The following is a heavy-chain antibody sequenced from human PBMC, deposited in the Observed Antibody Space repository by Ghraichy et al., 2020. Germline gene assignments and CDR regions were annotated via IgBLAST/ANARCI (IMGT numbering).Heavy chain of an antibody. CDR2: ISGSGGST. CDR3: AKDHVFQYSGYDYSYFDY. J-gene: IGHJ4*02. CDR1: GFTFSSYA. V-gene: IGHV3-23*01. D-gene: IGHD5-12*01. Sequence: GESLNISCAASGFTFSSYAMSWVRQAPGKGLEWVSAISGSGGSTYYADSVKGRFTISRDNSKNTLYLQMNSLRAEDTAVYYCAKDHVFQYSGYDYSYFDYWGQGTLVTVSS.